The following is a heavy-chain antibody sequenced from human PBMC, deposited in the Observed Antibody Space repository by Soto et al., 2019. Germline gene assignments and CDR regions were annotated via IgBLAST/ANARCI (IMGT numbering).Heavy chain of an antibody. Sequence: SETLSLTCTVSGGSIRNNNYYWGWVRQPPGKGLEWIASINYSGTANYSPSLKSRVTVSIDTSKNQFSLKLSSVTAADTAVYYCARAPDINYGSGYYYYGMDVWGQGTTVTVSS. V-gene: IGHV4-39*01. D-gene: IGHD3-10*01. CDR3: ARAPDINYGSGYYYYGMDV. J-gene: IGHJ6*02. CDR2: INYSGTA. CDR1: GGSIRNNNYY.